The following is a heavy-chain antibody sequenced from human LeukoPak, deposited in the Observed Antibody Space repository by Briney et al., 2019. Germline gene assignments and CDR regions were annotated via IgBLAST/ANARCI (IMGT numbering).Heavy chain of an antibody. V-gene: IGHV1-8*01. CDR2: MNPNSGNT. CDR3: ARGPIWYGSGGTRLYYFDY. J-gene: IGHJ4*02. Sequence: ASVKVSCKASGYTFTSYDINWVRQATGQGLEWMGWMNPNSGNTGYAQKFQGRVTMTRNTSISTAYMELSSLRSEDTAVYYCARGPIWYGSGGTRLYYFDYWGQGTLVTVSS. CDR1: GYTFTSYD. D-gene: IGHD3-10*01.